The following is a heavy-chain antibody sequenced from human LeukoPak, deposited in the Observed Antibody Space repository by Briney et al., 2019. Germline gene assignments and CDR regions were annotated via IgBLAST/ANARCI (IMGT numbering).Heavy chain of an antibody. V-gene: IGHV3-23*01. J-gene: IGHJ4*02. D-gene: IGHD6-13*01. Sequence: GGSLRLSCAASGFTFSSYAMSWVRQAPGKGLEWVSAISVSGGSTYYADSVKGRFTISRDNSKNTLYLQMNSLRAEDTAVYYCAKVTSSSWYFDYWGQGTLVTVSS. CDR1: GFTFSSYA. CDR3: AKVTSSSWYFDY. CDR2: ISVSGGST.